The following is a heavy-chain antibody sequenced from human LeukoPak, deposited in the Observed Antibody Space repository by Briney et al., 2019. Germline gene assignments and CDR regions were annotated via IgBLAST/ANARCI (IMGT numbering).Heavy chain of an antibody. CDR2: IYYSGST. V-gene: IGHV4-39*01. CDR1: GGSISSSRYY. D-gene: IGHD3-10*01. J-gene: IGHJ6*03. Sequence: PSETLSLTCTVSGGSISSSRYYWGWIRQPPGKGLEWLGSIYYSGSTYYNPSLKSRVTISVDTSKNQFSLKLSSVTAADTAVYYCARVYGSGSYYNGYYYYYMDVWGKGTTVTISS. CDR3: ARVYGSGSYYNGYYYYYMDV.